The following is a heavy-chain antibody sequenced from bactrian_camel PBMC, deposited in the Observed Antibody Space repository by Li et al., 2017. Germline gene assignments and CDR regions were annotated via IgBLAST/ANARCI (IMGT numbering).Heavy chain of an antibody. V-gene: IGHV3S40*01. J-gene: IGHJ4*01. D-gene: IGHD1*01. CDR3: AAGTLRYSLCRRSGYDY. CDR1: GFTLNKYD. CDR2: IVSDGSKE. Sequence: QLVESGGDLIPPGGSLRLSCVVSGFTLNKYDMSWARQAPGKGLEWVASIVSDGSKEFYVRSVTGRFTISRDNSQNTLYLQVNSLKPEDTAMYYCAAGTLRYSLCRRSGYDYWGQGTQVTVS.